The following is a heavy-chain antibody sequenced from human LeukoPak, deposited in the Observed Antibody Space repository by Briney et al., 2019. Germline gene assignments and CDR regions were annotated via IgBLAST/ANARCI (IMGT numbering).Heavy chain of an antibody. J-gene: IGHJ2*01. CDR3: ARENRAGTTPRGFDL. CDR2: IFSGGST. Sequence: GGSLRLSCAASGFTVSSNYMSWVRQAPGKGLEWVSVIFSGGSTYYADSVKGRFTISRDNSKNTLYLQMNSLRAEDTAVYYCARENRAGTTPRGFDLWGRGTLVTVSS. V-gene: IGHV3-53*01. D-gene: IGHD1-7*01. CDR1: GFTVSSNY.